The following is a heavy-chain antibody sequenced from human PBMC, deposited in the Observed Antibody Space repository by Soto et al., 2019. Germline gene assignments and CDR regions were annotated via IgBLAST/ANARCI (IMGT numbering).Heavy chain of an antibody. D-gene: IGHD2-2*01. V-gene: IGHV1-18*01. CDR2: ISTYNGNT. CDR3: ARWDCSSTCCRSNAFDI. CDR1: GYTFTSYG. Sequence: QVQLVQSGVEVKKPGASVKVSCKASGYTFTSYGISWVRQAPGQGLEWMGWISTYNGNTNYAQKLQGRGNMTIDTSTSISYMELRSLRSDDTVVYYCARWDCSSTCCRSNAFDIWGQGTMVTVSS. J-gene: IGHJ3*02.